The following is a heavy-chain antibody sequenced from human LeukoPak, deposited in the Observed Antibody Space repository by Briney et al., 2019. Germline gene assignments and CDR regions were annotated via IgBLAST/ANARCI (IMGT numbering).Heavy chain of an antibody. CDR1: GFTFSSYA. CDR2: ISYDGSNK. CDR3: ARGVVPAVNPWIAR. V-gene: IGHV3-30*04. Sequence: GGSLRLSCAASGFTFSSYAIHWVRQAPGKGLEWVAVISYDGSNKYYADSVKGRFTISRDNSKNTLYLQMNSLRAEDTAVYYCARGVVPAVNPWIARCSQGTLVTVSS. J-gene: IGHJ5*02. D-gene: IGHD2-2*01.